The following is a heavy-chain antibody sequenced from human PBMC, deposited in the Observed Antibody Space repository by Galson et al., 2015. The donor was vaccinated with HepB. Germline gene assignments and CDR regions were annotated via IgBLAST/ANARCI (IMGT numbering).Heavy chain of an antibody. CDR1: GGSISSSSYY. CDR3: ARGHIVVDADWFDP. V-gene: IGHV4-39*01. J-gene: IGHJ5*02. CDR2: IYYSGST. D-gene: IGHD2-15*01. Sequence: ETLSLTCTVSGGSISSSSYYWGWIRQPPGKGLEWIGSIYYSGSTYYNPSLKSRVTISVDTSKNQFSLKLSSVTAADTAVYYCARGHIVVDADWFDPWGQGTLVTVSS.